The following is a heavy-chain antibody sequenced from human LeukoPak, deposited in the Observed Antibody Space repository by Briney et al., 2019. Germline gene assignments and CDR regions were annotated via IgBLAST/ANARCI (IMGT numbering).Heavy chain of an antibody. J-gene: IGHJ5*02. CDR2: ISASSGVT. Sequence: LEWFSAISASSGVTYYADSVKGPFTISRDTSKNTLYLQINSLSVEDTAVYYCIVFGDSNHWGQGTLVTVSS. CDR3: IVFGDSNH. D-gene: IGHD4-17*01. V-gene: IGHV3-23*01.